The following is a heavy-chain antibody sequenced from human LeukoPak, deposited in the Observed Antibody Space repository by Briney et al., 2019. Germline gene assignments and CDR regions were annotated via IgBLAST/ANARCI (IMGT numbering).Heavy chain of an antibody. J-gene: IGHJ6*03. V-gene: IGHV4-34*01. Sequence: SETLSLTCAVYGGSFSGYYWSWIRQPPGKGLEWIGEISHSGSTNYNPSLKSRVTISVDTSRNQFSLKLSSVTAADTAVYYCARPHDSSGYQQYYYYMDVWGKGTTVTVSS. CDR2: ISHSGST. CDR3: ARPHDSSGYQQYYYYMDV. CDR1: GGSFSGYY. D-gene: IGHD3-22*01.